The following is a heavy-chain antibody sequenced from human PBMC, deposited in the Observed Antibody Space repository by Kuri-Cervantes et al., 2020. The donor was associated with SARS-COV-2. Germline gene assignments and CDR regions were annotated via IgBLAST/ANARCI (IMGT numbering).Heavy chain of an antibody. D-gene: IGHD4-11*01. CDR3: VRIRAATVIADY. Sequence: SGPTLVKPTQTLTLTCTFSGFSRTTSGMCVAWIRQPPGKALEWLARIDWDDDKYYKTSLNTRLSISKDTSKDQVVLTMTNMDPVDTATYYCVRIRAATVIADYWGQGTLVTVSS. J-gene: IGHJ4*02. V-gene: IGHV2-70*11. CDR2: IDWDDDK. CDR1: GFSRTTSGMC.